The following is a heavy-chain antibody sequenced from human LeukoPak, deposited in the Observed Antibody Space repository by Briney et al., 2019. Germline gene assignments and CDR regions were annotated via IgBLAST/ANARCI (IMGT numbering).Heavy chain of an antibody. J-gene: IGHJ4*02. Sequence: GGSLRLSCAASGFTFSSYEMNWVRQAPGKGLEGVSYISSSGSTIYYADSVKGRFTISRDNAKNSLYLQMNRMRVEDTAVYYCARGGGSWYGIDYWGQGTLVTVSS. CDR2: ISSSGSTI. CDR1: GFTFSSYE. V-gene: IGHV3-48*03. CDR3: ARGGGSWYGIDY. D-gene: IGHD6-13*01.